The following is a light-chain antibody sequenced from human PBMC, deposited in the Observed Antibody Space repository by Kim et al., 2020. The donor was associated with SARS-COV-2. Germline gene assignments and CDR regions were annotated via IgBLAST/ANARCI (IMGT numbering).Light chain of an antibody. J-gene: IGKJ2*01. Sequence: SESVGGRDTITCRASQSISSWLAWYQQKPGKAPKLLIQDASSLESGVPSRFSGSGSGTEFTLTITSLQPDDFATYYCQQDNSYSHSFGQGTKLEI. CDR2: DAS. CDR1: QSISSW. CDR3: QQDNSYSHS. V-gene: IGKV1-5*01.